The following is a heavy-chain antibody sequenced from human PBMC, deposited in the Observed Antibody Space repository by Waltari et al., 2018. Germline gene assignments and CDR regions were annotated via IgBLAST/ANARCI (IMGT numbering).Heavy chain of an antibody. CDR3: ASTLIAVAGPFDY. CDR2: ISYDGSNK. CDR1: GFTFSSYA. V-gene: IGHV3-30*01. D-gene: IGHD6-19*01. Sequence: QVQLVESGGGVVQPGRSLRLSCAASGFTFSSYAMHWVRQAPGKGLEWVAVISYDGSNKYYADSGKGRFTISIDNSKNTLYLQMNSLRAEDTAVYYCASTLIAVAGPFDYWGQGTLVTVSS. J-gene: IGHJ4*02.